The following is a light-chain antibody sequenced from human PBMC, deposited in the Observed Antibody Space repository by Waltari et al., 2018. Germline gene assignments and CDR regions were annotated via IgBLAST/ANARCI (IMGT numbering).Light chain of an antibody. V-gene: IGLV2-18*02. CDR1: SSDIGGYNG. Sequence: QSALTQPPSVSKSLGQSVTISCTGTSSDIGGYNGVSWYQQHSGTAPRLLIYEVSKRPSVFSDLFSCSKSGNTASLTISGLQAEDEADYYCGSYRSGSSWVFGGGTRLTVL. CDR2: EVS. CDR3: GSYRSGSSWV. J-gene: IGLJ2*01.